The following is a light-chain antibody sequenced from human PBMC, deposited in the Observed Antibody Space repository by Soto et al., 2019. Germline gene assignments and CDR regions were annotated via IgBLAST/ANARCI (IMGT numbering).Light chain of an antibody. V-gene: IGKV3-11*01. J-gene: IGKJ4*01. CDR3: QQYFDVPFT. Sequence: EILLTQSPVTLSLXXXXXXXXXXXASQSISTYLAWYQVKPGQAPRLLIYDASSRATGVPARFSGSGSGTEFTLTISSLEAEDVAFYWCQQYFDVPFTFGGGTKVDIK. CDR2: DAS. CDR1: QSISTY.